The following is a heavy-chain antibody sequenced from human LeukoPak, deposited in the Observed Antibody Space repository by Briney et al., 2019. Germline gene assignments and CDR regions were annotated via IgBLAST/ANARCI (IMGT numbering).Heavy chain of an antibody. J-gene: IGHJ4*02. CDR2: ISGSGGST. Sequence: GGSLRLSCAASGFTFSSYAMSWVRQAPGKGLEWVSAISGSGGSTYYADSVKGRFTISRDNSKNTLYLQMSSLRAEDTAVYYCAKGLSLYYDSSGYLFDYWGQGTPVTVSS. CDR1: GFTFSSYA. D-gene: IGHD3-22*01. V-gene: IGHV3-23*01. CDR3: AKGLSLYYDSSGYLFDY.